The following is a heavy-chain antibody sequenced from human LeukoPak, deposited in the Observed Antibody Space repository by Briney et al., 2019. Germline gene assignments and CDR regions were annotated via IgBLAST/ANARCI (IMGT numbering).Heavy chain of an antibody. D-gene: IGHD1-26*01. CDR1: GFIVSGDF. CDR2: INHSGNVN. J-gene: IGHJ4*02. CDR3: ARDTSHLLPDY. Sequence: GGSLRLSCAASGFIVSGDFMSWVRQAPGKGLEWVASINHSGNVNYYVDSVKGRFTISRDNAKNTLYLQMGALRAEDTALYFCARDTSHLLPDYWGLGTLVTVSS. V-gene: IGHV3-7*01.